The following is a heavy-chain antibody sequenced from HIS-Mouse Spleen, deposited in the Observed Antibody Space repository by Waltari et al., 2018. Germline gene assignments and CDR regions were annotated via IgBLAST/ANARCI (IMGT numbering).Heavy chain of an antibody. CDR2: IYYSGST. V-gene: IGHV4-39*07. J-gene: IGHJ2*01. Sequence: QLQLQESGPGLVKPSETLSLTCTVSGGSISSSSSYWGWIRQPPGKRRGGIGSIYYSGSTYYNPSLKSRVTISVDTSKNQLSLKLSSVTAADTAVYYCAREIPYSSSWYDWYFDLWGRGTLVTVSS. D-gene: IGHD6-13*01. CDR1: GGSISSSSSY. CDR3: AREIPYSSSWYDWYFDL.